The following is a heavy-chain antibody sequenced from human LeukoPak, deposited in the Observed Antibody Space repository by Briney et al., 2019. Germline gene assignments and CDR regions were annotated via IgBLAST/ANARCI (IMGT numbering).Heavy chain of an antibody. J-gene: IGHJ3*01. CDR1: GHTFSNYA. D-gene: IGHD3-3*01. V-gene: IGHV3-30*02. CDR2: IRYDGSDS. CDR3: ALLGVVIPPDTYDV. Sequence: GGSLRLSCSAFGHTFSNYAMHWVRQAPGKGLDWVAFIRYDGSDSYYTDSVKGRFTISRDDSKKTLYLQMNSLRTEDTAVYYCALLGVVIPPDTYDVWGQGTLVTVSS.